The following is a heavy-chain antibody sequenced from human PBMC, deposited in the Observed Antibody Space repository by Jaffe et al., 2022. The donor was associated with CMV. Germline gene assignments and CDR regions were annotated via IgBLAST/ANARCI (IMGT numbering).Heavy chain of an antibody. D-gene: IGHD2-8*01. CDR2: IYYSGST. CDR3: ARTRGYCTNGVCYTVYFDY. V-gene: IGHV4-39*01. Sequence: QLQLQESGPGLVKPSETLSLTCTVSGGSISSSSYYWGWIRQPPGKGLEWIGSIYYSGSTYYNPSLKSRVTISVDTSKNQFSLKLSSVTAADTAVYYCARTRGYCTNGVCYTVYFDYWGQGTLVTVSS. CDR1: GGSISSSSYY. J-gene: IGHJ4*02.